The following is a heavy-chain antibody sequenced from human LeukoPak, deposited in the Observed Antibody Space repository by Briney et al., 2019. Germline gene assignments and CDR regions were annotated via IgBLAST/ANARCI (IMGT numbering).Heavy chain of an antibody. Sequence: PSETLSLTCTVSGGSISSGGYYWRWIRQHPGKGLEWIGNIYYSGSTYYNPSLKSRVTISVDTSKNQFSVKLSSVTAADTAVYYCASGLGDASGSYYQTYDAFDIWGQGTMVTVSP. CDR3: ASGLGDASGSYYQTYDAFDI. D-gene: IGHD3-10*01. CDR1: GGSISSGGYY. J-gene: IGHJ3*02. V-gene: IGHV4-31*03. CDR2: IYYSGST.